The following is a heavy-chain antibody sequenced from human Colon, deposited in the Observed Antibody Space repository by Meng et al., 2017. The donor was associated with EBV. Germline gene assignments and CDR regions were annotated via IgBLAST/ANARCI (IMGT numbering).Heavy chain of an antibody. D-gene: IGHD3-22*01. CDR1: GGSSSSVKW. CDR3: VSSDFYFYYETGGSSYSPRAFHS. V-gene: IGHV4-4*02. J-gene: IGHJ4*02. Sequence: QLPLQEAAPWVVKPAGPLSLTCACSGGSSSSVKWWSWGPQPPGKVLECIGGIYHTGNTYYTPSLKSRVTISLDTSKNQFSLRLRSLTAADTAVYYCVSSDFYFYYETGGSSYSPRAFHSWGQGTLVTVSS. CDR2: IYHTGNT.